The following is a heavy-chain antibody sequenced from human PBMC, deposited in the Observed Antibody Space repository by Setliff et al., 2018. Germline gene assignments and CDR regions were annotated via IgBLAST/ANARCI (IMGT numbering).Heavy chain of an antibody. V-gene: IGHV3-11*01. CDR1: GFTFSDHS. CDR2: IFRSSGST. J-gene: IGHJ2*01. CDR3: ARGPDTSSKVDV. Sequence: PGGSLRLSCAASGFTFSDHSMTWIRQAPGKGLEWVAHIFRSSGSTYYADSVKGRFTISRDNAENSLYLQMNSLNADDTAVYYCARGPDTSSKVDVWGRGTLVTAPQ. D-gene: IGHD5-18*01.